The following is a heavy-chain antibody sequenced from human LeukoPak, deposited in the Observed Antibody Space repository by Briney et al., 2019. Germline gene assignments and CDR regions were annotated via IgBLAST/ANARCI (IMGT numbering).Heavy chain of an antibody. V-gene: IGHV3-7*01. CDR3: ARDGRGISVAGSPYGMDV. CDR1: GFTFSIYW. Sequence: GGSLRLPCAASGFTFSIYWMSWVRQAPGKGLEWVANIKQDGSEKYYVDSVKGRFTISRDNAKNSLYLQMNSLRAEDTAVYYCARDGRGISVAGSPYGMDVWGQGTTVTVSS. D-gene: IGHD6-19*01. CDR2: IKQDGSEK. J-gene: IGHJ6*02.